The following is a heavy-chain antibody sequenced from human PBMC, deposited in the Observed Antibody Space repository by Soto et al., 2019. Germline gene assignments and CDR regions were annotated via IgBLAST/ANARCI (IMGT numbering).Heavy chain of an antibody. Sequence: QVQLVQSGAEVKKPGSSVKVSCKASGGTFSSYAISWVRQAPGQGLEWMGGIIPIFGTANYAQKFQGRVTIXXDXCXXTDYMELSSLRSEDPAVYYCATDLYYDSSSHLGVVWGQGTLVTVSS. CDR1: GGTFSSYA. D-gene: IGHD3-22*01. CDR3: ATDLYYDSSSHLGVV. CDR2: IIPIFGTA. J-gene: IGHJ4*02. V-gene: IGHV1-69*12.